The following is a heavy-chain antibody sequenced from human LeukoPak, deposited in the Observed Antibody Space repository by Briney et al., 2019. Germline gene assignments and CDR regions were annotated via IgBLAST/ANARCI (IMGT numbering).Heavy chain of an antibody. CDR1: GGSFSGYY. J-gene: IGHJ4*02. Sequence: SETLSLTCAVYGGSFSGYYWSWIRQPPGKGLEWIGEINHSGSTNYNPSLKSRVTISVDTSKNQFSLKLSSVTAADTAVYYCARGGYSGYELDYWGQGTLVTVSS. V-gene: IGHV4-34*01. CDR2: INHSGST. CDR3: ARGGYSGYELDY. D-gene: IGHD5-12*01.